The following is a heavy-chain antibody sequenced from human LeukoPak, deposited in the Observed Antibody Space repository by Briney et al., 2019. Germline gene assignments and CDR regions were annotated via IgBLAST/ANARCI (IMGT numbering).Heavy chain of an antibody. CDR1: GFTFEGYG. D-gene: IGHD3-16*01. CDR3: ARGYYAFDY. CDR2: INWDGGSI. V-gene: IGHV3-20*04. J-gene: IGHJ4*01. Sequence: PGGSPRLSCAASGFTFEGYGMSWVRQAPGKGLEWVSGINWDGGSIGYADSVKGRFTISRDNAKKSVYLQMNSLRADDTASYYCARGYYAFDYWGHGTLVTVSS.